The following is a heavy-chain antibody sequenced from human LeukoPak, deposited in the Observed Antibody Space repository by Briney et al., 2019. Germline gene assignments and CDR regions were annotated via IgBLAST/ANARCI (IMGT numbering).Heavy chain of an antibody. V-gene: IGHV4-4*09. CDR1: GGSISSYY. CDR3: ARHFNPTPHFDY. J-gene: IGHJ4*02. CDR2: IYTSGST. Sequence: SETLSLTCTVSGGSISSYYWSWIRQPPGKGLEWIGYIYTSGSTNYHPSLKSRVTISVDTSKNQFSLKLSSVTAADTAVYYCARHFNPTPHFDYWGQGTLVSVSS.